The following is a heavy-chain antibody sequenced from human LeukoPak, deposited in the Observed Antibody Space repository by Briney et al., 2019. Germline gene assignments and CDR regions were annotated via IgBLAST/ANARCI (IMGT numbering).Heavy chain of an antibody. Sequence: SETLSLTCTVSGGSISSSSYYWGWIRQPPGKGLEWIGSIYYSGSTYYNPSLKSRVTISVDTSKNQFSLKLSSVTAADTAVYYCARLSARIVGAETSHHYYGMDVWGQGTTVTVSS. D-gene: IGHD1-26*01. V-gene: IGHV4-39*01. CDR2: IYYSGST. CDR1: GGSISSSSYY. CDR3: ARLSARIVGAETSHHYYGMDV. J-gene: IGHJ6*02.